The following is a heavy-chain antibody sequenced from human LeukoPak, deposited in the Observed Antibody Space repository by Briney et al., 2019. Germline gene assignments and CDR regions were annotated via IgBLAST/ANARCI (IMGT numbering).Heavy chain of an antibody. J-gene: IGHJ4*02. CDR3: ARDRWAHTRDGYNLDY. CDR2: ISSSGNRI. Sequence: GSLRLSCAASGFTFSSHGMIWVRQAPGKGLEWDSYISSSGNRIHYADSVKGRLTISRDNAKNTLYLQMNSLRAEDTAVYYCARDRWAHTRDGYNLDYWGQGTLVTVSS. CDR1: GFTFSSHG. D-gene: IGHD5-24*01. V-gene: IGHV3-48*03.